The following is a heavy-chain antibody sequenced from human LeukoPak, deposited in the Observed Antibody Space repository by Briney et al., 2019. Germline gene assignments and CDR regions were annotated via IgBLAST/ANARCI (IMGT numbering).Heavy chain of an antibody. D-gene: IGHD6-13*01. V-gene: IGHV5-51*01. J-gene: IGHJ4*02. Sequence: GESLKISCKGSGYSFTSYWIGWVRQVPGKGLEWMGIIYPGDSDTRYSPSFQGQVTISADKSISTAYLQWSSLKASDTAMYYCARHSAYSSSWAYFDYWGQGTLATVSS. CDR1: GYSFTSYW. CDR2: IYPGDSDT. CDR3: ARHSAYSSSWAYFDY.